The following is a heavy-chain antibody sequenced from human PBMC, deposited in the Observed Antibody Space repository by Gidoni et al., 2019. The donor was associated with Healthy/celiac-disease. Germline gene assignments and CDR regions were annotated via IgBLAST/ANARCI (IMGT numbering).Heavy chain of an antibody. V-gene: IGHV3-30-3*01. CDR3: ARDYDSSGYHKDWYFDL. J-gene: IGHJ2*01. CDR1: GFTFSSYA. CDR2: ISYDGSNK. Sequence: QVQLVESGGGLVQPGRSLRLSCAASGFTFSSYAMHWVRLAPGKGLEWVAVISYDGSNKYYADSVKGRFTISRDNSKNTLYLQMNSLRAEDTAVYYCARDYDSSGYHKDWYFDLWGRGTLVTVSS. D-gene: IGHD3-22*01.